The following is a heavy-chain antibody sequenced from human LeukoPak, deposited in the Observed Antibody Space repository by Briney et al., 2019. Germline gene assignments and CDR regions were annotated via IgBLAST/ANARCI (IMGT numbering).Heavy chain of an antibody. CDR2: TYYRSKWYN. CDR1: GDSFSSNSAA. D-gene: IGHD6-19*01. CDR3: ARGGVSGWPGWEFYFDY. Sequence: SQTLSLTFAISGDSFSSNSAAWNWIRQSPSRGLEWLGRTYYRSKWYNDYAVSVKSLITINPDTSKNQFSLQLNSVTPEDTAVYYCARGGVSGWPGWEFYFDYWGQGTLVTVSS. V-gene: IGHV6-1*01. J-gene: IGHJ4*02.